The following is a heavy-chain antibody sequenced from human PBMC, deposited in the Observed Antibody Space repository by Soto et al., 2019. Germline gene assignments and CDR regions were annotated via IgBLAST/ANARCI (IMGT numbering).Heavy chain of an antibody. D-gene: IGHD2-15*01. CDR3: ARDSKVAGTFDY. Sequence: TLSLTCTVSVVSISSGGYYWSWIRQHPGKGLEWIGYIYYSGSTYYNPSLKSRVTISVDTSKNQFSLKLSSVTAEDTAVYYCARDSKVAGTFDYWGQGTMGTVS. J-gene: IGHJ4*02. CDR1: VVSISSGGYY. CDR2: IYYSGST. V-gene: IGHV4-31*03.